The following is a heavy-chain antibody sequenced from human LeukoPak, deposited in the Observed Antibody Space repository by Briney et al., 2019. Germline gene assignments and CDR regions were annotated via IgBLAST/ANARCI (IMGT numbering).Heavy chain of an antibody. CDR1: GFTFSSYA. J-gene: IGHJ6*02. D-gene: IGHD7-27*01. CDR2: ISYDGSDK. CDR3: ARDLGSGRYYHYGMDV. V-gene: IGHV3-30*04. Sequence: PGGSLRLSCAASGFTFSSYAMHWVRQAPGKGLEWVAVISYDGSDKYYADSVKGRFTISRDNSKNTLYLQMNSLRAEDTAVYYCARDLGSGRYYHYGMDVWGQGTTVTVSS.